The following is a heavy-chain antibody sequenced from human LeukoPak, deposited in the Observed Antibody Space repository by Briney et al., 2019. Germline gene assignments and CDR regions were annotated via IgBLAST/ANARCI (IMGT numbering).Heavy chain of an antibody. D-gene: IGHD1-26*01. CDR1: GFPFSGHA. V-gene: IGHV3-30*01. CDR3: AREEEGELPDF. CDR2: ISYDGRNE. J-gene: IGHJ4*02. Sequence: GRSLRLSCTASGFPFSGHAMHWIRQAPGKGPEWLALISYDGRNEYYADSVRGRFTISRDNSKNTVYLQVNSLRPEDTAVYFCAREEEGELPDFWGQGTQVTVSS.